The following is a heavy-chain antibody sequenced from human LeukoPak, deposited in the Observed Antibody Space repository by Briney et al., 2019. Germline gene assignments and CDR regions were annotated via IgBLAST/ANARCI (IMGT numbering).Heavy chain of an antibody. CDR2: ISGSGGTT. V-gene: IGHV3-23*01. D-gene: IGHD6-19*01. CDR1: GFTFNIYA. CDR3: AKSSSSGWSKAYFDY. Sequence: GGSLRLSCAASGFTFNIYAMTWVRQAPGKGLEWVSAISGSGGTTHSTDSVKGRFTISRDNSKNTLYLQMNSLRAEDTAVYFCAKSSSSGWSKAYFDYWGQGTLVTVSS. J-gene: IGHJ4*02.